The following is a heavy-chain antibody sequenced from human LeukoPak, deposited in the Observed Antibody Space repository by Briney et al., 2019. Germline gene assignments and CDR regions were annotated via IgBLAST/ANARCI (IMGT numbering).Heavy chain of an antibody. CDR1: GFTVSSNY. D-gene: IGHD4-17*01. V-gene: IGHV3-66*01. CDR2: IYSGGST. CDR3: ARDAATVTTRGVGDAFDI. J-gene: IGHJ3*02. Sequence: GGSLRLSCAASGFTVSSNYMSWVRQAPGKGLEWVSVIYSGGSTYYADSVKGRFTISRDNSKNTLYLQMSSLRAEDTAVYYCARDAATVTTRGVGDAFDIWGQGTMVTVSS.